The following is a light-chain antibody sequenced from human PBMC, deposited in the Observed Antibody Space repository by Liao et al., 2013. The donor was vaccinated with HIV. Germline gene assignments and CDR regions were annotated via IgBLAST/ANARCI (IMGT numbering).Light chain of an antibody. V-gene: IGLV3-21*04. J-gene: IGLJ3*02. Sequence: SYVVTQPPSVTVAPGRTASITCGGSNIETKTVHWYQQKPGQAPVLVIYYDSDRPSGIPERFSGSNSGNTASLTIGRVEVGDEADYYCQVWDHDTNHPVFGGGTKLAVL. CDR3: QVWDHDTNHPV. CDR1: NIETKT. CDR2: YDS.